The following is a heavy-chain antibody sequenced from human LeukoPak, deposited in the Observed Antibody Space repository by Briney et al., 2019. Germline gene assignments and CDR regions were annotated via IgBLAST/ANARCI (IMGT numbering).Heavy chain of an antibody. Sequence: PGGSLRLSCAASGFTVSSNYMSWVRQAPGKGLEWVSVIYSGGSTYYADSVKGRFTISRDNSKNTLYLQMNSLRAEDTAVYYCARDSSVAGTTFDLWGQGTLVTASS. CDR1: GFTVSSNY. CDR3: ARDSSVAGTTFDL. J-gene: IGHJ4*02. V-gene: IGHV3-53*01. D-gene: IGHD6-19*01. CDR2: IYSGGST.